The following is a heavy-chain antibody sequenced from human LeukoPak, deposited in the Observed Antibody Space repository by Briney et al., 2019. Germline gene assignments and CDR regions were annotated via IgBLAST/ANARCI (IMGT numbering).Heavy chain of an antibody. J-gene: IGHJ5*02. D-gene: IGHD4-17*01. Sequence: SVKVSCKASGGTFSSYAISWVRQAPGQGLEWMGGIIPIFGTANYAQKFQGRVTITADESTSTAYMELSSLRSEDTAVYYCARESNPQYGDNWFDPWGQGTPVTVSS. CDR2: IIPIFGTA. CDR3: ARESNPQYGDNWFDP. V-gene: IGHV1-69*13. CDR1: GGTFSSYA.